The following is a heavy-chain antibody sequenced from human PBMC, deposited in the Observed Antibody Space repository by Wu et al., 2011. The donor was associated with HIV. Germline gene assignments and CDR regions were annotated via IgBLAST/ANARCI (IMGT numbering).Heavy chain of an antibody. CDR2: IIPKIRTP. V-gene: IGHV1-69*14. CDR3: ARNIGGDEDC. CDR1: GGSFSSFA. J-gene: IGHJ4*02. D-gene: IGHD2-21*01. Sequence: QVQLVQSGAEVKKPGSSVKVSCKASGGSFSSFAISWVRQAPGQGLEWMGGIIPKIRTPNYAQKFQGRVTITADKSTSTAYMELSSLTSEDTAVYFCARNIGGDEDCWGQGTLVTVSS.